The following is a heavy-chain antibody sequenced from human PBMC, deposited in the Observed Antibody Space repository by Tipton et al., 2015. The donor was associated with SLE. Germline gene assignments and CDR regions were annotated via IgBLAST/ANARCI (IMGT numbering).Heavy chain of an antibody. Sequence: QLVQSGPEVKKPGASVKVSCKASGYTFTGYYMHWVRQAPGQGLEWMGRINPNSGGTNYAQKFQGRVTMTRDTSISTAYMELSRLRSDDTGVYYWARALPCYNRSGYFPGVFDIWAQGTMVTVSS. CDR3: ARALPCYNRSGYFPGVFDI. J-gene: IGHJ3*02. V-gene: IGHV1-2*05. CDR1: GYTFTGYY. D-gene: IGHD3-22*01. CDR2: INPNSGGT.